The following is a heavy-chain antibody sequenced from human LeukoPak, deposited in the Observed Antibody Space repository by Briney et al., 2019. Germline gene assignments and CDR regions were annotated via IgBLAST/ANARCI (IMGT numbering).Heavy chain of an antibody. J-gene: IGHJ3*02. Sequence: GGSLRPSCAASGFNFSSYEMNWVRQAPGKGLEWISYFSRSGSTTYYADSVKGRFTISRDNAKNSLYLQMNSLRIEDTAVYYCAREGGDGYNLGDAFDIWGQGTMVTVSS. CDR1: GFNFSSYE. CDR2: FSRSGSTT. V-gene: IGHV3-48*03. D-gene: IGHD5-24*01. CDR3: AREGGDGYNLGDAFDI.